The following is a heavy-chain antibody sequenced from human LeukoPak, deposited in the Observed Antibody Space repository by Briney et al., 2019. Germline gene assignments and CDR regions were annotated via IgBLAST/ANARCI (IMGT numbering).Heavy chain of an antibody. V-gene: IGHV3-23*01. CDR3: AKSGYNRFDY. J-gene: IGHJ4*02. CDR2: ISGSGSGGST. CDR1: GESFSGYY. D-gene: IGHD5-24*01. Sequence: ETLSLTCAVYGESFSGYYWSWVRQAPGKGLEWVSSISGSGSGGSTYYADSVKGRFTISRDNSKNTLYLQMNSLRAEDTAVYYCAKSGYNRFDYWGQGTLVTVSS.